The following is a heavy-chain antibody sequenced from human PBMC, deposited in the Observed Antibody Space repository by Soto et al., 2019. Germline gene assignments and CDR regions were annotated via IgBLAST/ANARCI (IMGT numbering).Heavy chain of an antibody. CDR2: ISYDGSNK. Sequence: QVQLVESGGGVVQPGRSLRLSCAASGFTFSSYAMHWVRQAPGKGLEWVAVISYDGSNKYYADSVKGRFTISRDNSKNTLYLQMNSLRAEDTAVYYCAREVVHDAFDIWGQGTMVTVSS. CDR1: GFTFSSYA. D-gene: IGHD2-15*01. CDR3: AREVVHDAFDI. V-gene: IGHV3-30-3*01. J-gene: IGHJ3*02.